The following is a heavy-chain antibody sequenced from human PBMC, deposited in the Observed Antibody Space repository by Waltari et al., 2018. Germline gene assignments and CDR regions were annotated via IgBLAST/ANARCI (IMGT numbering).Heavy chain of an antibody. CDR2: IIPSFGTA. CDR1: GGTFSSYA. V-gene: IGHV1-69*08. D-gene: IGHD1-26*01. Sequence: QVQLVQSGAEVKKPGSSVKVSCKASGGTFSSYAISWVRQAPGQGLEWMGRIIPSFGTAHYAQKFQGRGTITADKSTSTAYMELSSLRSEDTAVYYCAASGSYQRVSFDYWGQGTLVTVSS. CDR3: AASGSYQRVSFDY. J-gene: IGHJ4*02.